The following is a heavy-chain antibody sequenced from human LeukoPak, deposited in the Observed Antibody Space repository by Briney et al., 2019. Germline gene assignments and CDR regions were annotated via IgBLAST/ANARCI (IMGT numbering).Heavy chain of an antibody. D-gene: IGHD3-22*01. CDR3: AREVSYYDSSGYYPQGYFDY. V-gene: IGHV4-30-2*01. CDR1: GGSISSGGYS. CDR2: TYHSGST. Sequence: SQTLSLTCAVSGGSISSGGYSWSWIRQPPGKGLEWIGYTYHSGSTYYNPSLKSRVTISVGRSKNQFSLKLSSVTAADTAVYYCAREVSYYDSSGYYPQGYFDYWGQGTLVTVSS. J-gene: IGHJ4*02.